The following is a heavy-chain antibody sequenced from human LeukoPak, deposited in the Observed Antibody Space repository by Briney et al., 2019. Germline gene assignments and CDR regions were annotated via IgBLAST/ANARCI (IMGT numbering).Heavy chain of an antibody. CDR1: GFTFNDAW. J-gene: IGHJ4*02. CDR3: ALNRGSGWYFHY. CDR2: INSDGSST. V-gene: IGHV3-74*01. Sequence: GGSLRLSCAASGFTFNDAWMSWVRQAPGKGLVWVSRINSDGSSTSYADSVKGRFTISRDNAKNTLYLQMNSLRAEDTAVYYCALNRGSGWYFHYWGQGTLVTVSS. D-gene: IGHD6-19*01.